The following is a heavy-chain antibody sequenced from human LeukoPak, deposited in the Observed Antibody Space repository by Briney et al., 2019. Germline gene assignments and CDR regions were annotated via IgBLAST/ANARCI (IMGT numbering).Heavy chain of an antibody. CDR1: GFTFSSYA. V-gene: IGHV3-23*01. J-gene: IGHJ3*02. CDR3: AKDREYSYIYDAFDI. D-gene: IGHD2/OR15-2a*01. Sequence: GGSLRLSCAASGFTFSSYAMSWVRQAPGKGLEWVSGMSGSGGSTYYADSVKGRFTISRDNSKNTLYLQMNTLRAEDTAVYYCAKDREYSYIYDAFDIWGQGTLVTVSS. CDR2: MSGSGGST.